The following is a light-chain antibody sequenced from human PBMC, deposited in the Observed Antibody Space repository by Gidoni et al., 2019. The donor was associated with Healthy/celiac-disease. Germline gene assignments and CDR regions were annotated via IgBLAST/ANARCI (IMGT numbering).Light chain of an antibody. J-gene: IGKJ4*01. CDR1: QGISRW. V-gene: IGKV1-12*01. CDR2: AAS. Sequence: DIQITQSPSSVSASVGDRVTITCLASQGISRWLDWYQQKPGKAPKLLIYAASSLQSGVPARFSGSGSGTYFTLTSSILQPEDFATYYCQQANSFPLTFGGGTKVEIK. CDR3: QQANSFPLT.